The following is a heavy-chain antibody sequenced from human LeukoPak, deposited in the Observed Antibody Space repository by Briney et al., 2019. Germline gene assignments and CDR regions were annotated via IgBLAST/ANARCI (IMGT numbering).Heavy chain of an antibody. D-gene: IGHD3-22*01. CDR3: ARVKGYYYDSSGYSY. CDR2: ISSSSSYI. Sequence: GSLRLSCAASGFTFSSYSMNWVRQAPGKGLEWVSSISSSSSYIYYADSVKGRFTISRDNAKNSLYLQMNSLRAEDTAVYYCARVKGYYYDSSGYSYWGQGTLVTVSS. J-gene: IGHJ4*02. CDR1: GFTFSSYS. V-gene: IGHV3-21*04.